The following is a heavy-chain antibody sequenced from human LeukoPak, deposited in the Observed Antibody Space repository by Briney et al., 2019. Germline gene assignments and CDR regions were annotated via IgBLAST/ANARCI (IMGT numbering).Heavy chain of an antibody. CDR1: GFTFDDYA. V-gene: IGHV3-9*03. J-gene: IGHJ3*02. CDR3: AKDMGYSSTGAFDI. D-gene: IGHD6-19*01. Sequence: QPGRSLRLSCTASGFTFDDYAMHWVRQVPGKGLEWVSGISWNSGRTDYADSVEGRFPISRDNAKNSLYLQMNSVRAEDMALYYCAKDMGYSSTGAFDIWGQGTMVSVSS. CDR2: ISWNSGRT.